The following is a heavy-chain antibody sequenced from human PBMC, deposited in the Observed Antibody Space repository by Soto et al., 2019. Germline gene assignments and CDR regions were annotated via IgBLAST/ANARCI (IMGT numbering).Heavy chain of an antibody. J-gene: IGHJ6*02. CDR1: GYTFSTYA. Sequence: QVQGVQSGAEVKKPGASVKISCKASGYTFSTYAMHWVRQAPGQSLEWMGWINGGTGQTRYSQRFQDRVTITRDTSAKTTYMHLTSLRSEDTAVYYCARGKGMEENYYYYGMDIWGQGTTVTVSS. V-gene: IGHV1-3*01. CDR2: INGGTGQT. CDR3: ARGKGMEENYYYYGMDI. D-gene: IGHD1-1*01.